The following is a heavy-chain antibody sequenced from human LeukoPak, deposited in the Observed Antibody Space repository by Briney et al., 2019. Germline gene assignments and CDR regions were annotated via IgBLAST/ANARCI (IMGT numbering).Heavy chain of an antibody. CDR2: ISSSSSTI. D-gene: IGHD3-22*01. CDR1: GFTFSSYS. Sequence: PGGSLRLSCAASGFTFSSYSMNWVRQAPGKGLEWVSYISSSSSTIYYADSVKGRFTISRDNAKNSLYLQMNSLRAEDTAVHYCARDWGLYYYDSSGPLDYWGQGTLVTVSS. V-gene: IGHV3-48*04. CDR3: ARDWGLYYYDSSGPLDY. J-gene: IGHJ4*02.